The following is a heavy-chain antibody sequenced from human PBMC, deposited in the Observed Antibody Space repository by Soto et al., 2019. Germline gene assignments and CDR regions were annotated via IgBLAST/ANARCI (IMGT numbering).Heavy chain of an antibody. CDR2: ISSSGTII. Sequence: QVQLVESGGGLVKPGGSLRLSCAASGFTFSDYYISWIRQAPGKGLEWVSYISSSGTIIYHADSVKGRFTISRDNAKNSLFLQMNSLRAEDTAVYYCARGKSIFDGMDVWGQGTTVTVSS. J-gene: IGHJ6*02. V-gene: IGHV3-11*01. CDR3: ARGKSIFDGMDV. D-gene: IGHD2-15*01. CDR1: GFTFSDYY.